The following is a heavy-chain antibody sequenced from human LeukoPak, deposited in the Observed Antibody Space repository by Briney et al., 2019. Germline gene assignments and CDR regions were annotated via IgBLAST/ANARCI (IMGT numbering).Heavy chain of an antibody. V-gene: IGHV3-48*03. Sequence: GGSLRLSCAAPGFTFRSSEMNWVRQAPGKGLEWVSYISSSGSTIYYADSVKGRFTISRDNAKNSLYLQMNSLRAEDTAVYYCAELGITMIGGVWGKGTTVTISS. J-gene: IGHJ6*04. CDR3: AELGITMIGGV. CDR1: GFTFRSSE. D-gene: IGHD3-10*02. CDR2: ISSSGSTI.